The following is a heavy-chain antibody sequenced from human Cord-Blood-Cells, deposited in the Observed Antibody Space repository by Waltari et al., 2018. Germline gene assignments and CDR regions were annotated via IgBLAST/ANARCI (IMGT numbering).Heavy chain of an antibody. CDR2: INPRRCGK. CDR3: ARGGSLGIINSLSWYFDL. CDR1: GYTFTGCY. J-gene: IGHJ2*01. V-gene: IGHV1-2*02. D-gene: IGHD3-16*01. Sequence: QVQLVQAGAEVKKPGASVKVSCKASGYTFTGCYMHWVRQTHGQGLEWMEWINPRRCGKNYEQKFQGSVTMTRDTSISTAYMELSRLRSDDTAVYYCARGGSLGIINSLSWYFDLWGRGTLVTVSS.